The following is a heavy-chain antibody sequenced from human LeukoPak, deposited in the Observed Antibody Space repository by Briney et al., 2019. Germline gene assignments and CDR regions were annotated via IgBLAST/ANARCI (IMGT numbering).Heavy chain of an antibody. CDR1: GGSFSGYY. J-gene: IGHJ5*02. D-gene: IGHD6-13*01. CDR2: INHSGST. Sequence: KSSETLSLTCAVYGGSFSGYYWSWIRQPPGKGLEWIEEINHSGSTNYNPSLKSRVTISVDTSKNQFSLKLSSVTAADTAVYYCARRTRIAAAGRPFDPWGQGTLVTVSS. V-gene: IGHV4-34*01. CDR3: ARRTRIAAAGRPFDP.